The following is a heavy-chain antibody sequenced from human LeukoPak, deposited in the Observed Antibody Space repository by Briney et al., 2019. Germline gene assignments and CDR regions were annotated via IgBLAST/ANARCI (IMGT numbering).Heavy chain of an antibody. CDR1: GGSSSGYY. D-gene: IGHD6-13*01. CDR2: INHSGST. CDR3: ARGWYRNWFDP. Sequence: SETLSLTCAVYGGSSSGYYWSWIRQPPGKGLEWIGEINHSGSTNYNPSLKSRVTISVDTSKNQFSLKLSSVTAADTAVYYCARGWYRNWFDPWGQGTLVTVSS. J-gene: IGHJ5*02. V-gene: IGHV4-34*01.